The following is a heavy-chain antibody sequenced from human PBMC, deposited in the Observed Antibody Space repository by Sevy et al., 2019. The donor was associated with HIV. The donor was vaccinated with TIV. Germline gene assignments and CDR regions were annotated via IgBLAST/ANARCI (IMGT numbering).Heavy chain of an antibody. Sequence: ASVKVSCKVSGYTLSELSMQWVRQAPEKGLEWMGRFDPEDGEIIYAQKFQGRVTMTEDTSTDTAYMELSSLRSEDTALYYCATAREYYSDNSGYLDYWGQGTLVTVSS. J-gene: IGHJ4*02. CDR1: GYTLSELS. D-gene: IGHD3-22*01. CDR3: ATAREYYSDNSGYLDY. CDR2: FDPEDGEI. V-gene: IGHV1-24*01.